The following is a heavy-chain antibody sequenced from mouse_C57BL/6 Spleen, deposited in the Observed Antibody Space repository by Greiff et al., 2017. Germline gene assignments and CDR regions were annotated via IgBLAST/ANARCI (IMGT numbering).Heavy chain of an antibody. V-gene: IGHV1-15*01. D-gene: IGHD2-3*01. CDR2: IDPETGGT. J-gene: IGHJ4*01. CDR1: GYTFTDNE. CDR3: KRWMGEDYYAMDY. Sequence: VQLQQSGAELVRPGASVTLSCKASGYTFTDNEMHWVKQTPVHGLEWIGAIDPETGGTAYNQKFKGKAILTADKSSSTAYMELRSLTSEDSAVYYCKRWMGEDYYAMDYWGQGTSVTVSS.